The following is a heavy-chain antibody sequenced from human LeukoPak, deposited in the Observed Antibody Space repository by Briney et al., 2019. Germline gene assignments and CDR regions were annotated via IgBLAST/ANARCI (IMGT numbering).Heavy chain of an antibody. CDR2: INLDGSER. D-gene: IGHD1-26*01. Sequence: GGSLRLSCAASGFTFSNYWMSWVRQAPGKGLEWVANINLDGSERHFVDSVKGRFTISRDNARNSLYLQMSSLRAEDTAVYHCARNPRVGFDYWGQGTVVTVSS. CDR3: ARNPRVGFDY. V-gene: IGHV3-7*03. J-gene: IGHJ4*02. CDR1: GFTFSNYW.